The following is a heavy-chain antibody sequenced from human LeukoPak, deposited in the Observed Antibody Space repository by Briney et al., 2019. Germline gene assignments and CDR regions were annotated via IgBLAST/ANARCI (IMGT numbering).Heavy chain of an antibody. V-gene: IGHV3-30*04. J-gene: IGHJ4*02. CDR3: AKLHGGSSAAYFREDY. CDR1: GFTFTNYP. D-gene: IGHD6-6*01. CDR2: ISYDGSTK. Sequence: PGRSLRLSCAASGFTFTNYPIHWVRQAPGKGLEWVTVISYDGSTKYYADSVKGRFTISRDNSKNTLYLQMNSLRAEDTAVYYCAKLHGGSSAAYFREDYWGQGTLVTVSS.